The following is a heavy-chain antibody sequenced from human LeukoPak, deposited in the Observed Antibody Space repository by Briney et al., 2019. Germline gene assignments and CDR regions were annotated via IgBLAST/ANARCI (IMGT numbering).Heavy chain of an antibody. CDR1: GFTFSSYC. V-gene: IGHV3-30*18. Sequence: PGRSLRLSCAASGFTFSSYCMHWVRQAPGKGLEWVAVISYDGSNKYYADSVKGRFTISRDNSKNTLYLQMNSLRAEDTAVYYCAKAQVVGAQVYYYGMDVWGQGTTVTVSS. CDR2: ISYDGSNK. J-gene: IGHJ6*02. D-gene: IGHD1-26*01. CDR3: AKAQVVGAQVYYYGMDV.